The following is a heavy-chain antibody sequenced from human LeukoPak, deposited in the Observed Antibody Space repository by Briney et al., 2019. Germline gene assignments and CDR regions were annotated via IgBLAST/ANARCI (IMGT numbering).Heavy chain of an antibody. CDR2: IYSGGST. CDR3: ASPGGLWFGEFFDAFDI. CDR1: GFTVSSNY. J-gene: IGHJ3*02. V-gene: IGHV3-66*01. Sequence: GGSLRLSCAASGFTVSSNYMSWVRQAPGKGLEWVSVIYSGGSTYYAGSVKGRFTISRDNSKNTPYLQMNSLRAEDTAVYYCASPGGLWFGEFFDAFDIWGQGTMVTVSS. D-gene: IGHD3-10*01.